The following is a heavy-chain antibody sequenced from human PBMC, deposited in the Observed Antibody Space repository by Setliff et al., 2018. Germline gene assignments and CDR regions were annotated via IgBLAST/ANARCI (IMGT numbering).Heavy chain of an antibody. V-gene: IGHV4-39*07. D-gene: IGHD6-25*01. CDR2: IYYSGST. J-gene: IGHJ6*02. Sequence: SETLSLTCTVSGGSINSSLYYWGWIRQPPGKGLEWIGSIYYSGSTYYNPSLKSRVTISVDTSKNQFSLKLSSVTAADTAVYYCARVSGMGSPPYYYYYYGMDVWGQGTTVTVSS. CDR3: ARVSGMGSPPYYYYYYGMDV. CDR1: GGSINSSLYY.